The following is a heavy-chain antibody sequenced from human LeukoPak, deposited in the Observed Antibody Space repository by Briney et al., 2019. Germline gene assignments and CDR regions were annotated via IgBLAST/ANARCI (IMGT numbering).Heavy chain of an antibody. D-gene: IGHD3-16*01. V-gene: IGHV5-10-1*01. CDR3: SKLMGATIGGE. J-gene: IGHJ1*01. CDR1: GYRFSSYW. CDR2: IDPSDSYT. Sequence: GESLRISCKGSGYRFSSYWISWVRQMPGKGLEWMGRIDPSDSYTNYNPSFQGHVTISVDKSINTAYLEYIHPKTSDTALYYCSKLMGATIGGEWGQGTLVTVSS.